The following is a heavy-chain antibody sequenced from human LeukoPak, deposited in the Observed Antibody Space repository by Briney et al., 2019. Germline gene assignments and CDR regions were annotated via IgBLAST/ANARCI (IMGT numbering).Heavy chain of an antibody. D-gene: IGHD3-10*01. CDR3: AKSVGYYSSGNDYYMDV. CDR2: ISGSGGST. CDR1: GFTFSNYG. J-gene: IGHJ6*03. V-gene: IGHV3-23*01. Sequence: GGSLRLSCAASGFTFSNYGMSWVRQAPGKGLEWVSDISGSGGSTYYAESVKGRFTISRDNSKNTLYLQMNSLRAEDTAVYYCAKSVGYYSSGNDYYMDVWGKGTTVTVSS.